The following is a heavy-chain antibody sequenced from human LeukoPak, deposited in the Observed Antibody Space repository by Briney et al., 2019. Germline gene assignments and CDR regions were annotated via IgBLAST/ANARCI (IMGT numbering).Heavy chain of an antibody. CDR2: IYYSGST. Sequence: PSETLSLTCTVSGGSISSYCWSWIRQPPGKGLEWIGYIYYSGSTNYNPSLKSRVTISVDTSKNQFSLKLSSVTAADTAVYYCARWGLRYFEGPFDYWGQGTLVTVSS. V-gene: IGHV4-59*01. J-gene: IGHJ4*02. CDR1: GGSISSYC. D-gene: IGHD3-9*01. CDR3: ARWGLRYFEGPFDY.